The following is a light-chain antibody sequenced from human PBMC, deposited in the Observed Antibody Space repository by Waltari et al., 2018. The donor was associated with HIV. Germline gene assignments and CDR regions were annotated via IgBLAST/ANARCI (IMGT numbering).Light chain of an antibody. J-gene: IGKJ1*01. CDR3: QQYNKWPWT. V-gene: IGKV3-15*01. CDR1: ESVTTT. CDR2: GAS. Sequence: EIVMTQSPATLSGSPGEGVTLSCRASESVTTTLAWYQKKPGQAPSPLIYGASTRATGVSARFSGSGSEMEFTLTISSLQSEDFAVYYCQQYNKWPWTFGQGTKVEI.